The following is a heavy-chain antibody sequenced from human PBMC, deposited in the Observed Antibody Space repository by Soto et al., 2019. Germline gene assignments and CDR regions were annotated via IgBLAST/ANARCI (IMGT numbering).Heavy chain of an antibody. V-gene: IGHV4-31*03. CDR1: GGSISSGGYY. J-gene: IGHJ4*02. Sequence: PSETLSLTCTVSGGSISSGGYYWSWIRQHPGKGLEWIGYIYYSGSTYYNPSLKSRVTISVDTSKNQFSLKLSSVTAADTAVYYCARVRVPPGTPRFDYWGQGTLVT. CDR3: ARVRVPPGTPRFDY. CDR2: IYYSGST. D-gene: IGHD1-1*01.